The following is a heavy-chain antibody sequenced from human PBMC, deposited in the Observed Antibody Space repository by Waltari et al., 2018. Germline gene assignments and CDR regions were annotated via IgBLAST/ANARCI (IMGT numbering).Heavy chain of an antibody. Sequence: QLQLQESGPGLVKPSETLSLTCTVSGGSISSSSYYWGWIRKPPGKGLEWIGSIYYSGSTYYNPSLKSRVTISVDTSKKQFSLKLSSVTAADTAVYYYARRTIAARVFDYWGQGTLVTVSS. J-gene: IGHJ4*02. D-gene: IGHD6-6*01. V-gene: IGHV4-39*01. CDR2: IYYSGST. CDR1: GGSISSSSYY. CDR3: ARRTIAARVFDY.